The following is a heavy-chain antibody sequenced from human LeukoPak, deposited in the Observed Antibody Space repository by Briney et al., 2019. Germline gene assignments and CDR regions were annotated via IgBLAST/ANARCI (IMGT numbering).Heavy chain of an antibody. CDR3: ARVKGAVARFDY. CDR1: GGSIRSYN. CDR2: LYYSGTT. D-gene: IGHD6-13*01. V-gene: IGHV4-59*01. J-gene: IGHJ4*02. Sequence: SETLSLTCAVSGGSIRSYNWSWIRQAPGKELEWIGNLYYSGTTNHNPSLKSRVTISGDTSKNQFSLNLSSVTAADTAVYYCARVKGAVARFDYWGRGTLVTVSS.